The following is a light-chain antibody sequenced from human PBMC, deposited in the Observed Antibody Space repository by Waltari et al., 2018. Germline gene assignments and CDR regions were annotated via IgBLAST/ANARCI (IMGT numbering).Light chain of an antibody. CDR2: EVS. J-gene: IGLJ1*01. V-gene: IGLV2-14*01. CDR1: ASDVAAFDF. Sequence: QSALTQPAPVSGSPGPSIYFSCSGIASDVAAFDFVPWYQQHPGKAPNLIIYEVSNRPSGISNRFSASKSGDTASLTISGRQAEGGADDYCSSYTTSSAPGVFGTGTRVTVL. CDR3: SSYTTSSAPGV.